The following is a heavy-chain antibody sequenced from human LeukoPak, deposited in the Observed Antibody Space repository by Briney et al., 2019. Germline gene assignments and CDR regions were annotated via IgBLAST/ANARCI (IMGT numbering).Heavy chain of an antibody. J-gene: IGHJ3*02. CDR1: GGTFSSYA. D-gene: IGHD1-26*01. CDR2: IIPIFGTA. V-gene: IGHV1-69*05. CDR3: ASVSHGGSYPHAFDI. Sequence: SVKVSCKASGGTFSSYAISWVRQAPGQGLEWMGRIIPIFGTANYARKFQGRVTITTDESTSTAYMELSSLRSEDTAVYYCASVSHGGSYPHAFDIWGQGTMVTVSS.